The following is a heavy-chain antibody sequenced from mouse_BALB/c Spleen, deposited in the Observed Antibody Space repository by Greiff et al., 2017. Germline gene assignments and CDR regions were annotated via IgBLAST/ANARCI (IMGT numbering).Heavy chain of an antibody. CDR1: GFTFSSYA. CDR3: ARVSTGGGAMDY. J-gene: IGHJ4*01. V-gene: IGHV5-9-4*01. Sequence: DVHLVESGGGLVKPGGSLKLSCAASGFTFSSYAMSWVRQSPEKRLEWVAEISSGGSYTYYPDTVTGRFTISRDNAKNTLYLEMSSLRSEDTAMYYCARVSTGGGAMDYWGQGTSVTVSS. CDR2: ISSGGSYT. D-gene: IGHD1-1*01.